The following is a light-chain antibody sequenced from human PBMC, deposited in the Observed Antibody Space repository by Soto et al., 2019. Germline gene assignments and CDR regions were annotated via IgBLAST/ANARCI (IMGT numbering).Light chain of an antibody. CDR3: QLYSGSPCT. Sequence: IVLTQSPGTLSLSPGEGATLSCRASQSISHKYLAWFQQKPGQAPRLLIHSVSTRATGAPDRFSGSGSGTDFTLAISRLEPEGFAVYYCQLYSGSPCTFGQGTKVEI. J-gene: IGKJ1*01. V-gene: IGKV3-20*01. CDR1: QSISHKY. CDR2: SVS.